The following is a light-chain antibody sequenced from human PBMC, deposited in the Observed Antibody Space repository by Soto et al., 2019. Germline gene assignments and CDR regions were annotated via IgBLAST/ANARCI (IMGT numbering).Light chain of an antibody. CDR3: HQYDSWPPLT. CDR1: QSVSSSF. CDR2: GAS. J-gene: IGKJ4*01. Sequence: EIVLTQSPGTLTLSPGERATLSCRARQSVSSSFLAWYQQKPGQAPRLLIYGASTRATGIPDRFSGSGSGTDFTLTISRLEPEDFAVYYCHQYDSWPPLTFGGGTKVDIK. V-gene: IGKV3-20*01.